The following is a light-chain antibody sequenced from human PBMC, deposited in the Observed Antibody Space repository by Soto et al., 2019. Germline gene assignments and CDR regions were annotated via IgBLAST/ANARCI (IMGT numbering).Light chain of an antibody. CDR3: QQYGSSPLT. J-gene: IGKJ4*01. Sequence: VLTQSPGTLSLSTGERATLSCMASQSVSSSYLAWYQQKPGQAPRLLIYGASSRATGIPDRFSGSGSGTDFTLTISRLEPEDFAVYYCQQYGSSPLTFGGGTKVDIK. CDR2: GAS. V-gene: IGKV3-20*01. CDR1: QSVSSSY.